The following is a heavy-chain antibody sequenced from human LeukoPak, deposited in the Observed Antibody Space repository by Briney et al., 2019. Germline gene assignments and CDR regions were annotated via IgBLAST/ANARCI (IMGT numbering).Heavy chain of an antibody. V-gene: IGHV1-8*03. CDR2: MNPNSGNT. J-gene: IGHJ3*02. CDR1: GYTFTSYD. D-gene: IGHD4-11*01. CDR3: ARGGYSNYVRDAFDI. Sequence: ASVKVSCKASGYTFTSYDINWVRQATGQGLEWMGWMNPNSGNTGYAQKFQGRVTITRNTSISTAYMELSSLRSEDTAVYYCARGGYSNYVRDAFDIWGQGTMVTVSS.